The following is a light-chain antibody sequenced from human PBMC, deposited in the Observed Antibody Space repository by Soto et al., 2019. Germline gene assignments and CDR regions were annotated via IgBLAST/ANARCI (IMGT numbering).Light chain of an antibody. Sequence: EIVLTESPGTLSLATGERANLSSRASQSVSSDNLAWYQQKPGQAPRLLIYGASHRATGIPDRIRGSGSGTEFTLTISILEPEDFAVYYCQQYGTSHLTFGGGTKVDIK. J-gene: IGKJ4*01. CDR1: QSVSSDN. CDR3: QQYGTSHLT. CDR2: GAS. V-gene: IGKV3-20*01.